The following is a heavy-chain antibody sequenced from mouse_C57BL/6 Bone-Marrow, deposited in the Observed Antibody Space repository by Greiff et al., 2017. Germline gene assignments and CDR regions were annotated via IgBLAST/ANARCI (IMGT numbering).Heavy chain of an antibody. D-gene: IGHD1-1*01. CDR3: ARLKYYGSSPYWDFDV. Sequence: VQLQQSGPELVKPGDSVKISCKASGYSFTGYFMNWVMQSHGKSLEWIGRINPYNGDTFYNQKFKGKATLTVDKSSSTAHMELRSLTSEDSAVYYGARLKYYGSSPYWDFDVWGTGTTVTVSS. J-gene: IGHJ1*03. CDR2: INPYNGDT. V-gene: IGHV1-20*01. CDR1: GYSFTGYF.